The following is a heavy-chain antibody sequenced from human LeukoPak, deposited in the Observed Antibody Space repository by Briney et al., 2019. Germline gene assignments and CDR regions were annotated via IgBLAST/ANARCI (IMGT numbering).Heavy chain of an antibody. CDR3: ARGTPSIAARPEFDY. Sequence: PSETLSLTCTVSGASIRSHYWSWIRQPPGKGLEWIGYMYYSGNSNYNPALKSRVTISVDTSKNQFSLKMISVTAADTAVYYCARGTPSIAARPEFDYWGQGTLVTVSS. CDR2: MYYSGNS. CDR1: GASIRSHY. J-gene: IGHJ4*02. V-gene: IGHV4-59*11. D-gene: IGHD6-6*01.